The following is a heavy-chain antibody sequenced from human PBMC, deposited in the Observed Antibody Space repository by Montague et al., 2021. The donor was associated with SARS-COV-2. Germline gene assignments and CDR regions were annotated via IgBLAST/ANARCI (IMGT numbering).Heavy chain of an antibody. CDR3: ARLKYTTSGGNWLDP. V-gene: IGHV3-7*01. J-gene: IGHJ5*02. CDR1: GFTFSSYW. CDR2: IKEDGSDR. D-gene: IGHD2-2*01. Sequence: SLSLSCAASGFTFSSYWMTWVRQAPGKGLEWVANIKEDGSDRYYVDSVKGRFTISRDNAKNSLYLQMNSLRAEDTAMYYCARLKYTTSGGNWLDPWGQGTLVTVSS.